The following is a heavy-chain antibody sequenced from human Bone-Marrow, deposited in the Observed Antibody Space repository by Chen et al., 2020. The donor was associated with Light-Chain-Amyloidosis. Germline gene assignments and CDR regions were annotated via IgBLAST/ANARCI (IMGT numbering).Heavy chain of an antibody. J-gene: IGHJ4*02. CDR1: C. CDR2: IYPEDSAA. V-gene: IGHV5-51*01. CDR3: ARRRVGYNFYY. Sequence: CIGWGRQYPGKRLAWMATIYPEDSAARASPSLEGQSTISADKSITTAYLQWRSLKATDTAMYYCARRRVGYNFYYWGQGTLVTVSS. D-gene: IGHD5-12*01.